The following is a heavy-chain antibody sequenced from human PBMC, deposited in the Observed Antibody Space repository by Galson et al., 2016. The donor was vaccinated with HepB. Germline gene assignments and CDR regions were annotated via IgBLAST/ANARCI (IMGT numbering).Heavy chain of an antibody. CDR3: ARLLAYCGGACYSIFDY. J-gene: IGHJ4*02. Sequence: PALVKPTQTLTLTCTFSGFSLSTSGMCVSWIRQPPGKALEWLALIDWDDDKYYSTSLKTRLTISKDTSKNQVVLTMTNMDPVDTATYYCARLLAYCGGACYSIFDYWGQGTLVTVSS. CDR1: GFSLSTSGMC. D-gene: IGHD2-21*02. CDR2: IDWDDDK. V-gene: IGHV2-70*01.